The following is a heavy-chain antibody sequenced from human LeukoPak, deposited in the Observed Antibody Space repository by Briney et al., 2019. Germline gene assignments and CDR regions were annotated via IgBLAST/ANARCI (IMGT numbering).Heavy chain of an antibody. CDR3: ARGYYYDSSGYYPTDASDI. V-gene: IGHV3-7*02. CDR2: IKQDGSEK. J-gene: IGHJ3*02. CDR1: GFTFINYW. D-gene: IGHD3-22*01. Sequence: GGSLRLSCAASGFTFINYWMSWVRQAPGKGLEWVANIKQDGSEKYYVDSVKGRFTISRDNSKNSLYLQMNSLRAEDTAVYYCARGYYYDSSGYYPTDASDIWGQGTMVTVSS.